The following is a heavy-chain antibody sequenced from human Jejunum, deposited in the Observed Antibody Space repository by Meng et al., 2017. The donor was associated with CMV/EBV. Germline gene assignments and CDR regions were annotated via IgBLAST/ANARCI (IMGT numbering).Heavy chain of an antibody. V-gene: IGHV3-48*04. CDR1: GFTFSGYN. CDR2: ISGGGVPK. CDR3: AREGYQRWFDP. J-gene: IGHJ5*02. Sequence: AASGFTFSGYNMNWFRQAPGMGLEWVAYISGGGVPKFYADSVKGRFAISRDNAKNSLFLQLDNVRAEDTAVYYCAREGYQRWFDPWGQGTLVTVSS. D-gene: IGHD6-25*01.